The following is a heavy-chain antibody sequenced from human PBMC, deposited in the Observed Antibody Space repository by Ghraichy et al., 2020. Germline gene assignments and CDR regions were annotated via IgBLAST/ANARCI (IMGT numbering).Heavy chain of an antibody. CDR1: GFTFSSYA. CDR3: AKDRALGGGSCFDY. CDR2: ISCSGANT. V-gene: IGHV3-23*01. D-gene: IGHD2-15*01. Sequence: LTCAASGFTFSSYAMSWVRQAPGKGLEWVSAISCSGANTYYAVSVNGRFTISRDNSKNTLYLQMNSLRAEDTAVYYCAKDRALGGGSCFDYWGQGALVTVSS. J-gene: IGHJ4*02.